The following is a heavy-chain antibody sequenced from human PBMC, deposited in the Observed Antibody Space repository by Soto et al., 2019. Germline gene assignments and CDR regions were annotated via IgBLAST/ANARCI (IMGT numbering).Heavy chain of an antibody. CDR2: IFHRRSI. Sequence: QVQLQESGSGLVKPSHTLALTCAFSGASRSSGGYSWSLIRQPSGKGLEWIGDIFHRRSIYYNPSLQSRVTISVDRSLNQFSLKLSSVTAADPPVYYCARRSLGEFDHWGQGTLVTVSP. J-gene: IGHJ4*02. CDR3: ARRSLGEFDH. V-gene: IGHV4-30-2*01. D-gene: IGHD3-16*01. CDR1: GASRSSGGYS.